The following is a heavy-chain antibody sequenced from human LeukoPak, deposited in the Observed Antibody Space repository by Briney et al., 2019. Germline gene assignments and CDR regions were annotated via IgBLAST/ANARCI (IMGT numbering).Heavy chain of an antibody. CDR2: IYYSGST. Sequence: PSQTLSLTCTVSGGSISSDDYYWSWIRHPPGKGLEWIGYIYYSGSTYYNPSLKSRVTISVDTSKNQFSLKLTSVTAADTAVYYCARGGKAAVRFDLWGRGTLVTVSS. CDR1: GGSISSDDYY. CDR3: ARGGKAAVRFDL. D-gene: IGHD2-15*01. J-gene: IGHJ2*01. V-gene: IGHV4-30-4*01.